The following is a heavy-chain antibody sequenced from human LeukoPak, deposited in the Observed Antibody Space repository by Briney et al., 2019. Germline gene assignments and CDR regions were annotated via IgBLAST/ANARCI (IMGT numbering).Heavy chain of an antibody. CDR2: INHNGNVN. CDR1: GFTFSSYW. D-gene: IGHD3-16*01. J-gene: IGHJ6*02. V-gene: IGHV3-7*03. CDR3: ARGGGLDV. Sequence: GGSLRLSCATSGFTFSSYWMNWARQAPGMGLEWVASINHNGNVNYYVDSVKGRFTISRDNAKNSLYLQMSNLRAEDTAVYFCARGGGLDVWGQGATVTVSS.